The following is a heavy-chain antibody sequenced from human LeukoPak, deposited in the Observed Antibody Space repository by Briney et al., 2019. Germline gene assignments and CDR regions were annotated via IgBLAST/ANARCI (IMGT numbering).Heavy chain of an antibody. D-gene: IGHD1-1*01. CDR1: VGSIIPYF. Sequence: PSEALSLTCTVSVGSIIPYFWNWFRPPPGEGVEWIGYIYYSGSTNYNPSLKSRVTISVDTSKNQFSLKLTSVTDADPPVYYCARADTQLPDHWGQGTLVIVSS. CDR3: ARADTQLPDH. J-gene: IGHJ5*02. V-gene: IGHV4-59*01. CDR2: IYYSGST.